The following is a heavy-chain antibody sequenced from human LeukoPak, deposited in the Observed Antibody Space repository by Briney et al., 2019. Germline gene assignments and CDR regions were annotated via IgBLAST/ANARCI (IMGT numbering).Heavy chain of an antibody. V-gene: IGHV1-8*01. CDR3: ARDSSTRDDYYYYYGMDV. Sequence: ASVKVSCKASGYTFTSYDINWVRQATGQGLEWMGWMNPNSGNTGYAQKFQGRVTMTRNTSISTAYMEPSSLRSEDTAVYYCARDSSTRDDYYYYYGMDVWGQGTTVTVSS. CDR2: MNPNSGNT. J-gene: IGHJ6*02. CDR1: GYTFTSYD. D-gene: IGHD2-2*01.